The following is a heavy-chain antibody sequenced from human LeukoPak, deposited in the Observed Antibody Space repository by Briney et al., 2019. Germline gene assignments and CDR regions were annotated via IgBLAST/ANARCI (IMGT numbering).Heavy chain of an antibody. D-gene: IGHD3-10*01. CDR2: INHSGST. J-gene: IGHJ4*02. CDR1: GGSFSGYY. Sequence: SETLSLTCAVYGGSFSGYYWSWIRQPPGKGLEWIGEINHSGSTNYNPSLKSRVTISVDTSKNQFSLKLSSVTAADTAVYYCARDTYGSGRSYYFDYWGQGTLVTVSS. CDR3: ARDTYGSGRSYYFDY. V-gene: IGHV4-34*01.